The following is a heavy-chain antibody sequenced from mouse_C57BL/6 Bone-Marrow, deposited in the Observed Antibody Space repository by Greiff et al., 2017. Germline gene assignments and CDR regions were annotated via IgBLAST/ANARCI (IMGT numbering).Heavy chain of an antibody. J-gene: IGHJ2*01. D-gene: IGHD2-5*01. CDR1: GFTFSSYA. Sequence: EVKLMESGEGLVKPGGSLKLSCAASGFTFSSYAMSWVRQTPVQRLEWVAYISSGGDYIYYADTVKGRFTISRDNARNTLYLQLSSLTSEDTAVYYCTRDYSNFYWGQGTTLTVSS. V-gene: IGHV5-9-1*02. CDR2: ISSGGDYI. CDR3: TRDYSNFY.